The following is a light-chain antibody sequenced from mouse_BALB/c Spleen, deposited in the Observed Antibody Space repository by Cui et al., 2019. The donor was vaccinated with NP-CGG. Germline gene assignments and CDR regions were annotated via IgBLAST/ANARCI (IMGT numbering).Light chain of an antibody. J-gene: IGLJ1*01. CDR1: TGAVTTSNY. CDR2: GTN. V-gene: IGLV1*01. Sequence: QAVVTQESALTTSPCDTVTLTCRSSTGAVTTSNYANWVKEKPDHLFTGLIGGTNNRAPGVPARFSGTLIGDKAALTITGAQTEDEAIYFCALWYSNHWVFGGGTKLTVL. CDR3: ALWYSNHWV.